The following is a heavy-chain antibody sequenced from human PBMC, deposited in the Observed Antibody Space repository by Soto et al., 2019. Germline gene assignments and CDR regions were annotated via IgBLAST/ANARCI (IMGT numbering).Heavy chain of an antibody. CDR2: IGTAGDT. CDR1: GFTFSTYN. Sequence: QPGGSLRLSCAASGFTFSTYNMNWVRQATGKGLEWVSAIGTAGDTYYPGSVKGRFTISRENAKNSLYLQMNSLRAGDTAVYYCARKLDAFDIWVQGTMVTVSS. J-gene: IGHJ3*02. V-gene: IGHV3-13*01. D-gene: IGHD2-15*01. CDR3: ARKLDAFDI.